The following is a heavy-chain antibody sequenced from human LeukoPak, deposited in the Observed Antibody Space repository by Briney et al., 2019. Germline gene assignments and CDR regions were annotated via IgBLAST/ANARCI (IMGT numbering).Heavy chain of an antibody. Sequence: KASETLSLTCAVYGGSFSGYYWSWIRQPPGKGLEWIGEINHSGSTNYNPSLKSRVTISVDTSKNQFSLKLSSVTAADTAVYYCAGGIVSDSSGWYYTVDYWGQGTLVTVSS. CDR1: GGSFSGYY. CDR2: INHSGST. V-gene: IGHV4-34*01. CDR3: AGGIVSDSSGWYYTVDY. D-gene: IGHD6-19*01. J-gene: IGHJ4*02.